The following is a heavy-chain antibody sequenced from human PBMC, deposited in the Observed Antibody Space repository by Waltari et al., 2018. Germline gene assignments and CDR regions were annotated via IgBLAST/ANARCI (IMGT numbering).Heavy chain of an antibody. CDR2: IIPSFGTA. Sequence: QVQLVQSGAEVKKPGSSVKVSCKASGGTFSSYAISWVRQAPGQGLEWMGRIIPSFGTANYAQKFQGRVTITADKSTSTAYMELSSLRSEDTAVYYCARGVAARHNNWFDPWGQGTLVTVSS. J-gene: IGHJ5*02. D-gene: IGHD6-6*01. V-gene: IGHV1-69*13. CDR3: ARGVAARHNNWFDP. CDR1: GGTFSSYA.